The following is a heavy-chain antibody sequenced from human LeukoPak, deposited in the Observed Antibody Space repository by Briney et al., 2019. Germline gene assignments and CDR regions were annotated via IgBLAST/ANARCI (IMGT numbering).Heavy chain of an antibody. CDR2: IIPIFGTA. J-gene: IGHJ5*02. V-gene: IGHV1-69*05. CDR3: ARGSALMVYSNRFDP. Sequence: SVTVSFKASGGTFSSYAISWVRQAPGQGLEWMGGIIPIFGTANYAQKFQGRVTITTDESTSTAYMELSSLRSEDTAVYYCARGSALMVYSNRFDPWGQGTLVTVSS. D-gene: IGHD2-8*01. CDR1: GGTFSSYA.